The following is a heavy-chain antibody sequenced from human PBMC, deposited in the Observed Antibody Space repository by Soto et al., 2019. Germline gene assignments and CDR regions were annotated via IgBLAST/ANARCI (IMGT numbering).Heavy chain of an antibody. J-gene: IGHJ6*02. CDR2: VSGSGGST. CDR3: EKDEGNYGVQGYYGMDV. CDR1: GFTFSSYA. D-gene: IGHD1-7*01. Sequence: EVQLLESGGGLVQPGGSLRLSCAASGFTFSSYAMSWVRQAPGKGLEWVSAVSGSGGSTYYADSVKGRFTISRDNSKNTLYLQMHSVRAEETAVYYCEKDEGNYGVQGYYGMDVWGQGTTVTVSS. V-gene: IGHV3-23*01.